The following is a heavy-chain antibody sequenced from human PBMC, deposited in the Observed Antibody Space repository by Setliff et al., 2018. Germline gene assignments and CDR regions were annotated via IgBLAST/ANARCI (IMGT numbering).Heavy chain of an antibody. Sequence: GGSLRLSCAASGFTFSDAWMTWVRQAPGKGLEWVGRIKSKPDGETTVYAAPVKGRFAISRDDSKNTLYLQINSLKAEDTAVYYCTTARVAPRRDALDIWGQGTKVTV. J-gene: IGHJ3*02. CDR3: TTARVAPRRDALDI. V-gene: IGHV3-15*01. D-gene: IGHD6-6*01. CDR2: IKSKPDGETT. CDR1: GFTFSDAW.